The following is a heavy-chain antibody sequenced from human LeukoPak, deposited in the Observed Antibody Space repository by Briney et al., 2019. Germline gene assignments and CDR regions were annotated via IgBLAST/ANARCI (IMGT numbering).Heavy chain of an antibody. V-gene: IGHV3-7*03. CDR3: ARGRVVIREYYFDY. J-gene: IGHJ4*02. CDR1: GFTFSSYW. Sequence: GGSLRLSCAASGFTFSSYWMSWVRQAPGKGLEWVANIKEDGSEKYYVDSVKGRLTISRDNAKNSLYLQMNSLRAEDTAVYYCARGRVVIREYYFDYWGQGTLVTVSS. CDR2: IKEDGSEK. D-gene: IGHD3-3*01.